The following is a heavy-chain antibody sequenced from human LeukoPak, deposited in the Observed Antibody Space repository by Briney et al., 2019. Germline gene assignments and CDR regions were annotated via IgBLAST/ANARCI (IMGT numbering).Heavy chain of an antibody. D-gene: IGHD5-18*01. Sequence: PGGSLRLSCAASGFTFSSYAMSWVRQAPGKGLEWVSAISGSGGSTYYADSVKGRFTISRDNSKNTLYLQMNSLRAEDTAVYYCARGSSGYSYGYDYWGQGTLVTVPS. J-gene: IGHJ4*02. V-gene: IGHV3-23*01. CDR1: GFTFSSYA. CDR3: ARGSSGYSYGYDY. CDR2: ISGSGGST.